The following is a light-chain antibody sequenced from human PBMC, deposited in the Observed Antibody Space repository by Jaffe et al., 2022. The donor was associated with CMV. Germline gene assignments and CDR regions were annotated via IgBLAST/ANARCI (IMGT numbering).Light chain of an antibody. CDR1: QSLLDKNGNNY. CDR2: LGS. Sequence: DLVMTQSPLSLSVTPGEPASISCRSSQSLLDKNGNNYLDWYLQKPGQSPQLLIYLGSNRATGVPDRFSGSGSGTDFTLNISRVEAGDVGIYYCMQAIQTPLFGPGTKVEIK. V-gene: IGKV2-28*01. J-gene: IGKJ3*01. CDR3: MQAIQTPL.